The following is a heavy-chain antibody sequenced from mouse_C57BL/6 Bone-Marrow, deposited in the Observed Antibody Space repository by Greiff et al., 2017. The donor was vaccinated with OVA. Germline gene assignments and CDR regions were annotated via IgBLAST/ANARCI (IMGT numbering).Heavy chain of an antibody. CDR3: ARYALAYYSNYVDAMDY. J-gene: IGHJ4*01. V-gene: IGHV1-59*01. CDR1: GYTFTSYW. D-gene: IGHD2-5*01. CDR2: IDPSDSYT. Sequence: VQLQQSGAELVRPGTSAKLSCKASGYTFTSYWMHWVKQRPGQGLEWIGVIDPSDSYTNYNQKFKGKATLTVDTSSSTAYMQLSSLTSEDSAVYYCARYALAYYSNYVDAMDYWGQGTSVTVSS.